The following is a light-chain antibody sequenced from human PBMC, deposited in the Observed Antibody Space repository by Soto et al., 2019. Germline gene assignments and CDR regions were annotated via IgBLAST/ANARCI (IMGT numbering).Light chain of an antibody. CDR1: QSVSSSF. CDR3: QQYGSSPYT. Sequence: EIVLTRSPGTLSLSPGEGATLSCRASQSVSSSFLAWYQQKPGQAPRLLIYGASSRATGIPDRFSGSGSGTDFTLTISRLEPEDFAVYYCQQYGSSPYTFGQGTKLEIK. V-gene: IGKV3-20*01. J-gene: IGKJ2*01. CDR2: GAS.